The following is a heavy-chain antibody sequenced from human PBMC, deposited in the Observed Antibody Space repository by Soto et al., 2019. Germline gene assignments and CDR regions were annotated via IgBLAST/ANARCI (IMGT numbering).Heavy chain of an antibody. V-gene: IGHV1-18*01. Sequence: QVQLVQSGAEVKKPGASVKVSCKASGYTFTSYGISWVRQAPGQGLEWMGWISAYNGNTNYAQKLQGRVTMTTDTSTSTADMELRSLRSDDTAVYYCAREGIAARQYYYYYMDVWGKGTTVTVSS. CDR2: ISAYNGNT. CDR3: AREGIAARQYYYYYMDV. D-gene: IGHD6-6*01. J-gene: IGHJ6*03. CDR1: GYTFTSYG.